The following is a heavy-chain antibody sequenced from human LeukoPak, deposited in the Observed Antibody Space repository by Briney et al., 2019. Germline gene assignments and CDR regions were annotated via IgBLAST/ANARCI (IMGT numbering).Heavy chain of an antibody. V-gene: IGHV1-2*02. D-gene: IGHD6-13*01. Sequence: ASVKVSCKASGYTFTGYYMHWVRQAPGQGLEWMGWINPNSGGTNYAQKFQGRVTMTRDTSINTAYMELSRLRSDDTAEYYCARGLAAADNWFDPWGQGTLVTVSS. CDR3: ARGLAAADNWFDP. CDR2: INPNSGGT. J-gene: IGHJ5*02. CDR1: GYTFTGYY.